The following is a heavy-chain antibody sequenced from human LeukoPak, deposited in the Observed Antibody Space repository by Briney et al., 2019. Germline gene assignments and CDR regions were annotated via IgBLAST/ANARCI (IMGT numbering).Heavy chain of an antibody. Sequence: ASVKVSCKASGYTFTGYYMHWVRQAPGQGLEWMGWINPNSGGTNYAQKFQGRVTMTRDTSISTAYMELGRLRSDDTAVYYCAREFHFSTQEAFDIWGQGTMVTVSS. J-gene: IGHJ3*02. V-gene: IGHV1-2*02. CDR2: INPNSGGT. CDR1: GYTFTGYY. CDR3: AREFHFSTQEAFDI. D-gene: IGHD3-3*02.